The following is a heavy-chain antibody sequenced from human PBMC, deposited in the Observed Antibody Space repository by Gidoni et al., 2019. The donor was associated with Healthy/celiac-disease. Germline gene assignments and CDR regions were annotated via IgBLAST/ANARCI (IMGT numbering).Heavy chain of an antibody. V-gene: IGHV1-69*02. CDR3: ARAPNHLEWLFGGNWFDP. CDR1: GGTFSSYP. Sequence: QVQLVQSGAEVKKPGSSVKVSCKASGGTFSSYPISWVRQAPGQGLEWMGRIIPILGIANYAQKFQGRVTITADKSTSTAYMELSSLRSEDTAVYYCARAPNHLEWLFGGNWFDPWGQGTLVTVSS. D-gene: IGHD3-3*01. J-gene: IGHJ5*02. CDR2: IIPILGIA.